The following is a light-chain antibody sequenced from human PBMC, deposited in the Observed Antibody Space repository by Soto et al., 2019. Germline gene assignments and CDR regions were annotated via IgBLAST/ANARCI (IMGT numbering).Light chain of an antibody. J-gene: IGLJ2*01. V-gene: IGLV2-14*01. CDR1: SSDVGGYNY. Sequence: QSALTQPASVSGSPGQSITISCTGTSSDVGGYNYVSWYQQHPGKAPKLMIYEVSNRPSGVSNRFSGSKSGNTASLTISGLQAEDEADYYCSSYAGSLDVVFGGGTKLTVL. CDR2: EVS. CDR3: SSYAGSLDVV.